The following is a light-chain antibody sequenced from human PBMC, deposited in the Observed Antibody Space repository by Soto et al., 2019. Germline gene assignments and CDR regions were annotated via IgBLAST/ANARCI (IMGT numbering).Light chain of an antibody. J-gene: IGLJ2*01. Sequence: QPVLTQPPSASGTPGQRVTISCSGASSNIEVNYVYWYQKLPGTAPRLLIYRNNQRPSGVPDRFSGSKSGTSASLAISALRSEDEADYYCTVWDDSLRGRLFGGGTKLTVL. CDR3: TVWDDSLRGRL. V-gene: IGLV1-47*01. CDR1: SSNIEVNY. CDR2: RNN.